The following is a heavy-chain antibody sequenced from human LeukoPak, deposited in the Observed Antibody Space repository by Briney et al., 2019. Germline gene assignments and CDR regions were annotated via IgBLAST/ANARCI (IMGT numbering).Heavy chain of an antibody. CDR1: GGSISSYY. CDR2: IYTSGST. D-gene: IGHD2-2*02. J-gene: IGHJ5*02. Sequence: PSETLSLTCTVSGGSISSYYCSWIRQPAAKGLEWIGRIYTSGSTNYNPSLKSRVTMSVDTSKNQFSLKLSSVTAADTAVYYCARDVHCSSTSCYILAYFDPWGQGTLVTVSS. CDR3: ARDVHCSSTSCYILAYFDP. V-gene: IGHV4-4*07.